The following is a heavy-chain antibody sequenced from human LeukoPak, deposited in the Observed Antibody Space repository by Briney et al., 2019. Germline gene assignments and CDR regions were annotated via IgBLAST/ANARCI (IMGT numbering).Heavy chain of an antibody. Sequence: TGGSLRLSCAVSGFIFSSYSMNWVRQAPGKGLEWVSSISTSSIYIYYADSVKGRFTISRDNAKNSLYLQMNSLRAEDTAVYYCAGGQDTVVTSRDAFDIWGQGTMVTVSS. D-gene: IGHD4-23*01. V-gene: IGHV3-21*01. J-gene: IGHJ3*02. CDR2: ISTSSIYI. CDR1: GFIFSSYS. CDR3: AGGQDTVVTSRDAFDI.